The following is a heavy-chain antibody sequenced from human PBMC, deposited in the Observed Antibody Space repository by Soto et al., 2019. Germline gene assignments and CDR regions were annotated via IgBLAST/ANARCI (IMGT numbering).Heavy chain of an antibody. D-gene: IGHD3-10*01. Sequence: GASVKVSCKASGYTFSSIGISWVRQAPGQGIEWMGWISPYKGNTYYAQRLQGRVTMTTDTSTSTAYMELRSLRSDDTAVYYCARDLDGSGNYYTDYWGQGTLVTVSS. CDR3: ARDLDGSGNYYTDY. V-gene: IGHV1-18*01. J-gene: IGHJ4*02. CDR1: GYTFSSIG. CDR2: ISPYKGNT.